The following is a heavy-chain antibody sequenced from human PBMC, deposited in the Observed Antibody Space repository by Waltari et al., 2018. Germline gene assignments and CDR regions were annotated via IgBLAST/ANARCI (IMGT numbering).Heavy chain of an antibody. Sequence: QVQLQESGPGLVKPSQTLSLTCTVSGGSISSGGYYWSWIRQHPGKGLEWIGYIYYSGSTYYNPSLKSRVTISVDTSKNQFSLKLSSVTAADTAVYYCERAAIIAAAGTSWFDPWGQGTLVTVSS. CDR1: GGSISSGGYY. CDR2: IYYSGST. J-gene: IGHJ5*02. D-gene: IGHD6-13*01. CDR3: ERAAIIAAAGTSWFDP. V-gene: IGHV4-31*03.